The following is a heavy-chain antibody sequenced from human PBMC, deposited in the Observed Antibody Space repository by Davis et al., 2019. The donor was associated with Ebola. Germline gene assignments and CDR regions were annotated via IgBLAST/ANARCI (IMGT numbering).Heavy chain of an antibody. CDR1: GGSFSGYY. D-gene: IGHD3-22*01. CDR2: INHSGST. J-gene: IGHJ6*03. Sequence: PSETLSLTCAVYGGSFSGYYWSWIRQPPGKGLEWIGEINHSGSTNYNPSLKSRVTISVDTSKNQFSLNLSSVIAADTAVYYCARDLRYDSSGSDYYFYMDVWGKGTTVTVSS. CDR3: ARDLRYDSSGSDYYFYMDV. V-gene: IGHV4-34*01.